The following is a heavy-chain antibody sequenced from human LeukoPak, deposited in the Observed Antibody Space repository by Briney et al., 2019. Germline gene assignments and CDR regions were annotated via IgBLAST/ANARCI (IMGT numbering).Heavy chain of an antibody. CDR2: IYYSGST. Sequence: PSETLSLTCTVSGGSISSSNYFWGWIRQAPGKGLEWIGGIYYSGSTYYNPSLKSRVTISADMSKNQFSLRLYSVTAAGTAVYYCGRDSVEMGTIHSDYWGQGTLVTVSS. D-gene: IGHD5-24*01. CDR1: GGSISSSNYF. CDR3: GRDSVEMGTIHSDY. V-gene: IGHV4-39*07. J-gene: IGHJ4*02.